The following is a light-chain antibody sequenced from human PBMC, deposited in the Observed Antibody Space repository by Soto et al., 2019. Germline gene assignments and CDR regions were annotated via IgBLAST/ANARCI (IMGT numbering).Light chain of an antibody. CDR1: QYISSY. Sequence: DIQMTQSPSSLSASVGDRVTITCRASQYISSYLNWYQQKPGKPPILLIYAASSLQSGVPSRFSGSGSGAEFTLTINSLQPEDFATYYCQQSFSIPITFGPGTKVDIK. V-gene: IGKV1-39*01. J-gene: IGKJ3*01. CDR2: AAS. CDR3: QQSFSIPIT.